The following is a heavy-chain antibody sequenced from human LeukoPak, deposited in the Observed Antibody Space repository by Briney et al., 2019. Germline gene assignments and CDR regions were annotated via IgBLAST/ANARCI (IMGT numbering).Heavy chain of an antibody. V-gene: IGHV3-48*02. D-gene: IGHD6-13*01. J-gene: IGHJ6*03. Sequence: GGSLRLSCAASGFTFSNYAMNWVRQAPGKGLEWVSYISSSSSTIYYADSMKGRFTISRDNAKNSLYLQMNSLRDEDTAVYSCKGSSWYNYYYMDVWGKGATVTVSS. CDR2: ISSSSSTI. CDR3: KGSSWYNYYYMDV. CDR1: GFTFSNYA.